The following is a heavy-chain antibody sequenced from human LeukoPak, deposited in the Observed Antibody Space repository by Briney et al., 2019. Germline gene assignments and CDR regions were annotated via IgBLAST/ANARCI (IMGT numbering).Heavy chain of an antibody. V-gene: IGHV3-49*03. CDR3: TRGGRRSGWSQLGIDY. CDR1: GFTFGDFA. CDR2: IRSKKYYGTT. Sequence: PGGSLRLSCTASGFTFGDFAMSWFRQAPGRGLEWVGFIRSKKYYGTTEYAASVKGRFTISRDDSKSIVYLQMPSLQTEDTAVYYCTRGGRRSGWSQLGIDYWGQGTLVTVTS. D-gene: IGHD6-19*01. J-gene: IGHJ4*02.